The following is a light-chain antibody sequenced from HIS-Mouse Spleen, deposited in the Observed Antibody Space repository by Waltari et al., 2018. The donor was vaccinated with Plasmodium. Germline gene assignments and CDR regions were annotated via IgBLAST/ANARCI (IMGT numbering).Light chain of an antibody. CDR2: RNN. V-gene: IGLV1-47*01. CDR1: STNIGSNY. J-gene: IGLJ3*02. CDR3: AAWDDSLSGPV. Sequence: QSVLTQPPSASGTPGPRVTISCSGSSTNIGSNYVSLYQQLPGTAPKLLIYRNNQRPSGVPDRFSGSKSGTSASLAISGLRSEDEADYYCAAWDDSLSGPVFGGGTKLTVL.